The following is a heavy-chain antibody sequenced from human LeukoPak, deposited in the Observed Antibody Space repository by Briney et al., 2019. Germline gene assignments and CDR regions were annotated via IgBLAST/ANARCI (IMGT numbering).Heavy chain of an antibody. D-gene: IGHD6-13*01. Sequence: SETLSLTCTVSGGSISSSSYYWGWIRQPPGKGLEWIGYIYYSGSTNYNPSLKSRVTISVDTSKNQFSLKLSSVTAADTAVYYCARDRGIAAAESYFDYWGQGTLVTVSS. J-gene: IGHJ4*02. CDR3: ARDRGIAAAESYFDY. V-gene: IGHV4-61*01. CDR2: IYYSGST. CDR1: GGSISSSSYY.